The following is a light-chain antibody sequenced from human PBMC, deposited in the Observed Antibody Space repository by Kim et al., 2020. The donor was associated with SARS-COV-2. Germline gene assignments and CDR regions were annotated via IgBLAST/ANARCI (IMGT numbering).Light chain of an antibody. CDR1: SLRSYY. J-gene: IGLJ3*02. V-gene: IGLV3-19*01. CDR2: GKN. Sequence: SSELTQDPAVSVALGQTDRITCQGDSLRSYYASWYQQKPGQAPVLVIYGKNNRPSGIPDRFSGSSSGNTASLTITGAQAEDEADYYCNSRDSSGNHWVFGGGTQLTVL. CDR3: NSRDSSGNHWV.